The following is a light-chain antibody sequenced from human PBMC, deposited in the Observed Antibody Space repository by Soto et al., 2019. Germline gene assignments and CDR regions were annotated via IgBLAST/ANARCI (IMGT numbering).Light chain of an antibody. J-gene: IGKJ3*01. Sequence: IQMTQSPSSLSATVGDRVTITCRASQTIGKYLKWYQQQPGKVPNLLIYDASYLQSGVPSRFSGSESGTDFTLNISDLRPEDFATYYCQQSFSIPFTFGPGTKVDIK. CDR1: QTIGKY. CDR3: QQSFSIPFT. CDR2: DAS. V-gene: IGKV1-39*01.